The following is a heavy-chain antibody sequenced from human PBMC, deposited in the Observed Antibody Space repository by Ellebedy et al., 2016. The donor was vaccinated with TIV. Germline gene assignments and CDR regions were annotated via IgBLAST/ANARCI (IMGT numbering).Heavy chain of an antibody. CDR2: INSDGTSL. J-gene: IGHJ4*02. CDR1: EFTFSSYW. V-gene: IGHV3-74*01. CDR3: ARAVWNYYDSSGSGY. D-gene: IGHD3-22*01. Sequence: GGSLRLSXAASEFTFSSYWMHWVRQVPGKGLVWVSRINSDGTSLSYADSVQGRFTISRDNAKNTLYLQMNSLRAEDSAVYYCARAVWNYYDSSGSGYWGQGTLVTVSS.